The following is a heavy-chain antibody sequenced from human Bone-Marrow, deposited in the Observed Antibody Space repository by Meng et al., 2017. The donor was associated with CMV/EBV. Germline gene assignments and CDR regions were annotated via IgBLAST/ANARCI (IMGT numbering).Heavy chain of an antibody. CDR2: MNPNSGGT. V-gene: IGHV1-2*02. D-gene: IGHD3-3*01. Sequence: ASVKVSCKASGYTFTSYDINWVRQATGQGLEWMGWMNPNSGGTNYAQKFQGRVTMTRDTSISTAYMELSRLRSDDTAVYYCARVAEPQKSASYDFWSGYWFDPWGQGTLVTVSS. CDR3: ARVAEPQKSASYDFWSGYWFDP. J-gene: IGHJ5*02. CDR1: GYTFTSYD.